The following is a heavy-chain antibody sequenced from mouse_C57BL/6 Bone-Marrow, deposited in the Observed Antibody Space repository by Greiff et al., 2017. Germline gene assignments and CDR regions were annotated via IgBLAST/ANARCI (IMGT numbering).Heavy chain of an antibody. CDR1: GYTFTSYW. Sequence: VQLQQPGAELVRPGTSVKLSCKASGYTFTSYWMHWVKQRPGQGLEWIGVIDPSASYTNYNQKFKGKATLTVDTSSSTAYMQLSSLTSEDSADYYCARSRGNCCFDYWGQGTTLTVSS. V-gene: IGHV1-59*01. CDR3: ARSRGNCCFDY. CDR2: IDPSASYT. D-gene: IGHD2-1*01. J-gene: IGHJ2*01.